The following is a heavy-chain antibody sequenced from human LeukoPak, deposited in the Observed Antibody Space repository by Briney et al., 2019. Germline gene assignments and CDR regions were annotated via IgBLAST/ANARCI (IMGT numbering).Heavy chain of an antibody. J-gene: IGHJ4*02. CDR1: GFTFAGYA. CDR2: ISGSGGST. V-gene: IGHV3-23*01. CDR3: AHWGSPGPFDY. D-gene: IGHD3-16*01. Sequence: AGGSLRLSCAASGFTFAGYAMTWVRQAPGKGLEWVSLISGSGGSTYYADVVKGRFTISRDNSKNALYLRMNSLRAEDTAVYYCAHWGSPGPFDYWGQGTLVTVSS.